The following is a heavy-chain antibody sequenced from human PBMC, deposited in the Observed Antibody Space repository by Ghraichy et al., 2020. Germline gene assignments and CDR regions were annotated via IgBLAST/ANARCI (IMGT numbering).Heavy chain of an antibody. CDR3: ATWLINMGFDM. V-gene: IGHV3-23*01. J-gene: IGHJ3*02. D-gene: IGHD3-16*01. Sequence: LSLTCAASGFIFKTYAMSWVRQAPGKGLEWVSSVGASGTYYADSVKGRFTISRDNSKNTLYLQLNSLRAEDTAVYSCATWLINMGFDMWGQGTMVTVSS. CDR1: GFIFKTYA. CDR2: VGASGT.